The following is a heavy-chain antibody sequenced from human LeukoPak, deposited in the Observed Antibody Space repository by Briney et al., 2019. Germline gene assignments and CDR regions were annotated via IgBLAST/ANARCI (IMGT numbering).Heavy chain of an antibody. J-gene: IGHJ4*02. D-gene: IGHD3-10*01. V-gene: IGHV3-48*01. Sequence: PGGSLRLSCAASGFTFSSYSMNWVRQAPGKGLEWVSYISSSSTIYYADSVKGRFTISRDNAKNSLYLQMNSLKTEDTAVYYCVRDRGGGYFDYWGQGTLVTVSS. CDR1: GFTFSSYS. CDR3: VRDRGGGYFDY. CDR2: ISSSSTI.